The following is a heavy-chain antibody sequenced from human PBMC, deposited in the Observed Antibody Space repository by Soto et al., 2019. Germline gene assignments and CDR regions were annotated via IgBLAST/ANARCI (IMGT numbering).Heavy chain of an antibody. J-gene: IGHJ4*02. CDR3: ARRYGPGFDY. D-gene: IGHD4-17*01. CDR2: IYYSGST. Sequence: SDTLSLTCTVSGGSITSYYWSWIRQPPGKGLEWIGYIYYSGSTNYNPSLKSRVTISVDTSKNQFSLKLSSVTAADTAVYYCARRYGPGFDYWGQGTLVTVS. V-gene: IGHV4-59*08. CDR1: GGSITSYY.